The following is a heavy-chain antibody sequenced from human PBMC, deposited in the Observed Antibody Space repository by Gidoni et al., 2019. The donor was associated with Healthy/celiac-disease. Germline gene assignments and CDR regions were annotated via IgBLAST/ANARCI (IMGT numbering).Heavy chain of an antibody. J-gene: IGHJ4*02. D-gene: IGHD3-9*01. V-gene: IGHV4-31*03. CDR3: ARKDYDILTGYHYIDY. Sequence: QVQLQESGPGLVKPSQTLSLTCTVSGGSISSGGYFWRWIRQHPGKGLEWIGYIYYSGSTYYNPSLKSRVTISVDTSKNQFSLKLSSVTAADTAVYYCARKDYDILTGYHYIDYWGQGTLVTVSS. CDR1: GGSISSGGYF. CDR2: IYYSGST.